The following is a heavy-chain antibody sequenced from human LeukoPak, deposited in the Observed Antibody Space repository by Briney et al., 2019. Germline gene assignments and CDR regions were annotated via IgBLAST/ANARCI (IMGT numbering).Heavy chain of an antibody. D-gene: IGHD1-26*01. Sequence: GGSLRLSCAASGFTFSSYWMHWVRQAPGKGLVWVSRINSDGSSTSYADSVKGRFTISRDNAKNTLYLQMNSLRAEDTAVYYCAREGSGSYYEGMDVWGQGTTVTVSS. V-gene: IGHV3-74*01. CDR3: AREGSGSYYEGMDV. CDR1: GFTFSSYW. CDR2: INSDGSST. J-gene: IGHJ6*02.